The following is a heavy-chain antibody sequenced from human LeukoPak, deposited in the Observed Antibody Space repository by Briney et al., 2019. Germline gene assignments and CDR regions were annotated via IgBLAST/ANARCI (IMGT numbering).Heavy chain of an antibody. V-gene: IGHV4-59*01. CDR3: ASYDYTSAYYFDY. D-gene: IGHD4-11*01. Sequence: SETLSLTCTVSGGSISSYYWSWIRQPPGKGLEWIGYIYYSGSTNYSPSLKSRVTISVDTSKNQFSLKLSSVTAADTAVYYCASYDYTSAYYFDYWGQGTLVTVSS. J-gene: IGHJ4*02. CDR2: IYYSGST. CDR1: GGSISSYY.